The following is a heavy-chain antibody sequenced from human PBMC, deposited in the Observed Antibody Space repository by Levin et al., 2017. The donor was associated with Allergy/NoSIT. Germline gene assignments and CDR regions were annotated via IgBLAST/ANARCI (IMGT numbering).Heavy chain of an antibody. CDR2: IYYSGNT. CDR1: GGSISSYH. J-gene: IGHJ6*02. V-gene: IGHV4-59*01. CDR3: ARDRLVASSGTYYYYGMAV. Sequence: SETLSLTCIVSGGSISSYHWSWIRQPPGKGLEWIGYIYYSGNTNYNPSLKSRVTISVDTSKNQFSLTLNSVTAADTAVYYCARDRLVASSGTYYYYGMAVWGQGTTVTVSS. D-gene: IGHD6-19*01.